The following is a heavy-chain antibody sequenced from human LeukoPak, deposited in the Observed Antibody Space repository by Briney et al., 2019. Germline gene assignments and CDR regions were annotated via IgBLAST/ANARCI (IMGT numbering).Heavy chain of an antibody. CDR2: IYYSGST. CDR3: AREIITFGRVIVH. Sequence: SETLSPTCTVSGGSISSSSYYWGWIRQPPGKGLEWIGSIYYSGSTYYNPSLKSRVTISVDTSKNQFSLKLSSVTAADTAVYYCAREIITFGRVIVHWGQGTLVTVSS. CDR1: GGSISSSSYY. V-gene: IGHV4-39*07. D-gene: IGHD3-16*02. J-gene: IGHJ4*02.